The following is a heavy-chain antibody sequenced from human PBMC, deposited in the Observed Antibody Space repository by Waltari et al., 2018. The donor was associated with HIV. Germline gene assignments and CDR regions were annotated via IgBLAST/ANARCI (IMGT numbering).Heavy chain of an antibody. CDR3: AREYDFWSGGYHYYGMDV. Sequence: QVQLVQSGAVVKKPGASVRISCETAGYTLISYALHWVRQAPGQRPEWMGWINVGNYNTKYSQKFQDRVTMTGDTSASTGYLDLSSLTSEDTAVYFCAREYDFWSGGYHYYGMDVWGQGTTVTVSS. J-gene: IGHJ6*02. CDR2: INVGNYNT. V-gene: IGHV1-3*01. D-gene: IGHD3-3*01. CDR1: GYTLISYA.